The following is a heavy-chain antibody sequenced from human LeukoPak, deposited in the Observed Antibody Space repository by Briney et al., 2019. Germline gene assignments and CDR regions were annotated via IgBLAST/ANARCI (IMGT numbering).Heavy chain of an antibody. CDR2: IYYSGST. D-gene: IGHD2-15*01. J-gene: IGHJ4*02. CDR3: AREGDNFDY. V-gene: IGHV4-59*12. Sequence: SETLSLTCTVSGGSISSYYWSWIRQPPGKGLEWIGYIYYSGSTNYNPSLKSRVTISVDTSKNQFSLKLSSVTAADTAVYYCAREGDNFDYWGQGTLVTVSS. CDR1: GGSISSYY.